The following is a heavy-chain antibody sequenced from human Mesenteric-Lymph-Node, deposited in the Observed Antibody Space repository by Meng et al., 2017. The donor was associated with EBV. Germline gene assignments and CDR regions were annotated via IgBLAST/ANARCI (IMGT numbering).Heavy chain of an antibody. CDR2: IIPIFGTA. V-gene: IGHV1-69*06. D-gene: IGHD1-1*01. CDR3: ARDRGLERNDGIDY. CDR1: GGTFRSYA. Sequence: GHLGQSGAAVSKPGSSVVASCTESGGTFRSYAISWVRQAPGQGLEWLVGIIPIFGTANYAQKFQGRVTITADKSTSTAYMELSSMRSEDTAVYYCARDRGLERNDGIDYWGQGTLVTVSS. J-gene: IGHJ4*02.